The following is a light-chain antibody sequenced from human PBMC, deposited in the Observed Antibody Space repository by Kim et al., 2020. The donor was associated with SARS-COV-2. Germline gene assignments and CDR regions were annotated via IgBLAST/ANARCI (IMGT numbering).Light chain of an antibody. V-gene: IGLV1-44*01. CDR2: NNY. Sequence: QSVLTQPPSASGTPGQRVTIACSGGNSNVKNNPVSWYQQLPGTAPKLLIQNNYHRPSGVPDRFSGSKSGTSASLVISGLQSEDETDYYCATWEDTLNGPVFGGGTKLTVL. CDR3: ATWEDTLNGPV. CDR1: NSNVKNNP. J-gene: IGLJ2*01.